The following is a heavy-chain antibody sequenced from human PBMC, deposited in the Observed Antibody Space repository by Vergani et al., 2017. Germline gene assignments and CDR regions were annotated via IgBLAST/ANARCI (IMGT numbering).Heavy chain of an antibody. CDR1: GFTFSSYS. Sequence: EVQLVESGGGLVKPGGSLRLSCAASGFTFSSYSMNWVRQAPGKGLEWVSSISSSSSYIYYADSVKGRFTISRDNAKNSLYLQMNSLRAEDTALYYCAREHYDSSGYYYGDAFDIWGQGTMVTVSS. CDR2: ISSSSSYI. V-gene: IGHV3-21*01. CDR3: AREHYDSSGYYYGDAFDI. D-gene: IGHD3-22*01. J-gene: IGHJ3*02.